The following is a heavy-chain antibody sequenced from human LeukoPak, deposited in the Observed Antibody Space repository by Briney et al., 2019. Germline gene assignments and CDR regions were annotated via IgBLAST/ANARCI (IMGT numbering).Heavy chain of an antibody. Sequence: GESLKISCKGFGYSFTSYWIGWVRQMPGKGREWMGIIYPGDSDTRYSPSFQGQVTIPADKSISTAYLQWSSLKASDTAMYYCARCLRDKQQLTPWGQGTLVTVSS. V-gene: IGHV5-51*01. CDR1: GYSFTSYW. CDR3: ARCLRDKQQLTP. CDR2: IYPGDSDT. D-gene: IGHD6-13*01. J-gene: IGHJ5*02.